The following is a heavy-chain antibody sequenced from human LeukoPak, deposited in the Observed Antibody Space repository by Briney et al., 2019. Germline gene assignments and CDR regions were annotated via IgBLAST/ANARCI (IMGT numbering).Heavy chain of an antibody. Sequence: GASVKVSCKASGYTFTGYYMHWVRQAPGQGLEWMGWINPNSGGTNYAQKFQGRVTMTRDTSISTAYMELSRLRSDDTAVYYCARSDSSGYYEYYFDYWGQGTLVTVSS. D-gene: IGHD3-22*01. CDR2: INPNSGGT. CDR1: GYTFTGYY. V-gene: IGHV1-2*02. J-gene: IGHJ4*02. CDR3: ARSDSSGYYEYYFDY.